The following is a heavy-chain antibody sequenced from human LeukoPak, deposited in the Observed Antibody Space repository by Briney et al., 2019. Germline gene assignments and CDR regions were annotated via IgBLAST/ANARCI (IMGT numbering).Heavy chain of an antibody. CDR2: ISGTGHST. Sequence: PGGSLRLSCAASGFTFSSYGMTWVRQAPGKGLEWVSAISGTGHSTYYADPVKGRFTISRDNSKNTLDLHMNSLRAEDTAVYYCAKDLRVAVGRGYFDYWGQGTLVTVSS. CDR1: GFTFSSYG. D-gene: IGHD6-19*01. V-gene: IGHV3-23*01. J-gene: IGHJ4*02. CDR3: AKDLRVAVGRGYFDY.